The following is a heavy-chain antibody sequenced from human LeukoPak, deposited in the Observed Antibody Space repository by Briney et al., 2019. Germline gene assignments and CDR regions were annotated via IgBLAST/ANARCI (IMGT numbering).Heavy chain of an antibody. CDR2: IYSSGST. CDR1: GGSISSYY. Sequence: SETLSLTCTVSGGSISSYYWIWIRQSAGKGLECIGRIYSSGSTNYNPSLKSRVTMSVDTSKNQFSLKLRSVTAADTAVYYCARRGVLTGIDYWGQGTLVTVSS. J-gene: IGHJ4*02. V-gene: IGHV4-4*07. CDR3: ARRGVLTGIDY. D-gene: IGHD4/OR15-4a*01.